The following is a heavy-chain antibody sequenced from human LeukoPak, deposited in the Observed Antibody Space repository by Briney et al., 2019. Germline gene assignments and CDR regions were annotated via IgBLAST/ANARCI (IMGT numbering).Heavy chain of an antibody. J-gene: IGHJ4*02. CDR1: GYTFRSYS. Sequence: GGSLTLSCTGSGYTFRSYSMIWVRQGQGGGLVGASAISGSGDTTFYADSVKGRFTISRDNSKKTLYLQVNSLRAEDTAVYFCAKELTTERTPGVDSWGQGTLVTVSS. D-gene: IGHD4-17*01. V-gene: IGHV3-23*01. CDR2: ISGSGDTT. CDR3: AKELTTERTPGVDS.